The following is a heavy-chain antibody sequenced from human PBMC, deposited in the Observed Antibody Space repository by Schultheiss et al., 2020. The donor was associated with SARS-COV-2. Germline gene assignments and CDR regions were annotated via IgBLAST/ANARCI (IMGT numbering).Heavy chain of an antibody. CDR2: ISSSSSYI. J-gene: IGHJ6*02. CDR3: VRGLQWLFDV. V-gene: IGHV3-21*01. Sequence: GESLKISCAASGFTFSNAWMSWVRQAPGKGLDWVSSISSSSSYIYYADSVKGRFTISRDNSKNTVYLEMNNLTAEDTAVYYCVRGLQWLFDVWGQGNTVTVSS. D-gene: IGHD6-19*01. CDR1: GFTFSNAW.